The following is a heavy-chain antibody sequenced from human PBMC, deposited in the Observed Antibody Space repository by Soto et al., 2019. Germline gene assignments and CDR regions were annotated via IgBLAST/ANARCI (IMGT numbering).Heavy chain of an antibody. CDR2: AGPSGSST. CDR3: ARTYYYDSTGYYRTFDY. V-gene: IGHV3-23*01. CDR1: GFTFGSYA. D-gene: IGHD3-22*01. J-gene: IGHJ4*02. Sequence: GGSLRLSGAASGFTFGSYAMSWVRLAPGKGLEWVSVAGPSGSSTFYADSVRGRFTISRDNVENTLYLQMNSLRVADTALYFCARTYYYDSTGYYRTFDYWGQGTLVTVSS.